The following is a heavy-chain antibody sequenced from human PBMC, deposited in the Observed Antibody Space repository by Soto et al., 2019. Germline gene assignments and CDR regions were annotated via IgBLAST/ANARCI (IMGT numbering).Heavy chain of an antibody. J-gene: IGHJ4*02. CDR3: ARRGPNYYDSSGYYYFDY. CDR1: GGSIRSSSYY. CDR2: IYYSGST. V-gene: IGHV4-39*01. Sequence: SETLSLTCTVSGGSIRSSSYYWGWIRQPPGKGLEWIGSIYYSGSTYYNPSLKSRVTISVDTSKNQFSLKLSSVTAADTAVYYCARRGPNYYDSSGYYYFDYWGQGTLVTVSS. D-gene: IGHD3-22*01.